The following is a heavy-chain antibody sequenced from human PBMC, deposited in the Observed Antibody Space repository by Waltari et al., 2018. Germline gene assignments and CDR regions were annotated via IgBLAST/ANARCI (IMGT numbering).Heavy chain of an antibody. J-gene: IGHJ3*02. CDR1: GFTFNIYA. V-gene: IGHV3-9*01. CDR3: AKDSYYDSSGYGSAFDI. Sequence: EVQLVESGGGLVQPGGSLRLSCAASGFTFNIYAMSWVRQAPGRGLEWVSTISDSGGSIGYADSVKGRFTISRDNAKNSLYLQMNSLRAEDTALYYCAKDSYYDSSGYGSAFDIWGQGTMVTVSS. D-gene: IGHD3-22*01. CDR2: ISDSGGSI.